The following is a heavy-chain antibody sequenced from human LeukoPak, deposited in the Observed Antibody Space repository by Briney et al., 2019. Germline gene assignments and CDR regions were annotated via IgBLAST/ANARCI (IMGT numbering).Heavy chain of an antibody. CDR1: GFTFSSYA. J-gene: IGHJ4*02. CDR3: ARDNDWAFHY. CDR2: INHNGEMI. Sequence: GGSLRLSCAASGFTFSSYAMSWVRQAPGKGLEWVSYINHNGEMIFYPDFVKGRFTISRDNAKNSLYLQMNSLRDEDTAVYYCARDNDWAFHYWGQGTLVTVSS. D-gene: IGHD3-9*01. V-gene: IGHV3-48*02.